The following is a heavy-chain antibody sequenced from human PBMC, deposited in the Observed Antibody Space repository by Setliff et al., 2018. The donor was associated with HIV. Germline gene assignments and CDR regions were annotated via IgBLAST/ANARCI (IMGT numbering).Heavy chain of an antibody. J-gene: IGHJ4*02. CDR2: INVNSGGT. V-gene: IGHV1-2*02. D-gene: IGHD3-10*01. CDR3: AREGSPIYYFDY. CDR1: GYLFTGYY. Sequence: ASVKVSCKASGYLFTGYYMHWVRQAPGHGLEWMGWINVNSGGTKYAQKFQGXXXMTRDTSISTAYMEVSSLRSDDTAVYYCAREGSPIYYFDYWSQGTLVTVSS.